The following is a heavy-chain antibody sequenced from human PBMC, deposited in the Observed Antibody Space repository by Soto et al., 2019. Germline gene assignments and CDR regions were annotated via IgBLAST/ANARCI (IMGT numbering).Heavy chain of an antibody. Sequence: QVQLVQSGAEVKKPGASVKVSCKASGYTFTSYGISWVRQAPGQGLEWMGGISAYNGNTNYAQKLQGRVTMTTDTSTSTAYMELRSLRSDDTAVYYCARGYCSGGSCYHRYYYYYMDVWGKGTTVTVSS. CDR1: GYTFTSYG. J-gene: IGHJ6*03. V-gene: IGHV1-18*01. CDR3: ARGYCSGGSCYHRYYYYYMDV. D-gene: IGHD2-15*01. CDR2: ISAYNGNT.